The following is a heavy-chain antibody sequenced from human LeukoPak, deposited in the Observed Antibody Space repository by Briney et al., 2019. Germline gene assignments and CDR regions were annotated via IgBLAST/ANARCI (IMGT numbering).Heavy chain of an antibody. V-gene: IGHV1-2*02. CDR2: INPNSGGT. Sequence: GASVKVSCKASGYTFTGYYMHWVRQAPGQGLEWMGWINPNSGGTNYAQKFQGRVTMTRDTSISTAYMELSRLRSDDTAVYYCARGYYDSSGAFDIWGQGTMVTVSS. D-gene: IGHD3-22*01. J-gene: IGHJ3*02. CDR1: GYTFTGYY. CDR3: ARGYYDSSGAFDI.